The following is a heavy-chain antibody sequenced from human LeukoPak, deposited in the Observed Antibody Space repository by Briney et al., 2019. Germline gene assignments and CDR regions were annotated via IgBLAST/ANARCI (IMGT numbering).Heavy chain of an antibody. V-gene: IGHV3-30*02. CDR3: AKRDTAMGGSYYFDY. D-gene: IGHD5-18*01. J-gene: IGHJ4*02. CDR2: IRYDGSNK. CDR1: GFTFSSYG. Sequence: RGSLRLSCAASGFTFSSYGMHWVRQAPGKGLEWVALIRYDGSNKYYADSVKGRFTVSGDNSKNTVYLQMNSLRAEDTAVYYCAKRDTAMGGSYYFDYWGQGTLVTVSS.